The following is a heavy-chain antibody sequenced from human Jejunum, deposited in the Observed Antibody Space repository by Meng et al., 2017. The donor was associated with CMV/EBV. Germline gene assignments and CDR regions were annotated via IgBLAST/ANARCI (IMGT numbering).Heavy chain of an antibody. J-gene: IGHJ5*02. Sequence: YYWGWIRQSPGKGLDWIGYIHYSGRMKYNPSLRSRVTISLDTSKNQFSLKLISVTAADTAVYFCARGDERYYYDTSGLTLSWFDPWGQGTLVTVSS. D-gene: IGHD3-22*01. CDR3: ARGDERYYYDTSGLTLSWFDP. CDR2: IHYSGRM. V-gene: IGHV4-59*01. CDR1: YY.